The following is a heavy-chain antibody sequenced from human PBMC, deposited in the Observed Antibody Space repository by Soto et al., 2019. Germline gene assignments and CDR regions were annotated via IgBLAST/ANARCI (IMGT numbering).Heavy chain of an antibody. CDR3: ATESGSTYGYFDH. CDR1: GGSISSSSYY. Sequence: SETLSLTCTVSGGSISSSSYYWGWIRQSPGKGLEWIGYISNSGSTGYNPSLKTRLSMSVDRSKNQFTLRLTSVTAADTAVYFCATESGSTYGYFDHWGQGTQVTVS. CDR2: ISNSGST. J-gene: IGHJ4*02. D-gene: IGHD5-18*01. V-gene: IGHV4-30-4*08.